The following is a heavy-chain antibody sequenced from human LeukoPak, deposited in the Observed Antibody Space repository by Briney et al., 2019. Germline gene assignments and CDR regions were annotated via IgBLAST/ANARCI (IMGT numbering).Heavy chain of an antibody. CDR3: AKDGRSSSYWFAYYYYMDV. D-gene: IGHD6-13*01. J-gene: IGHJ6*03. Sequence: GGSLRLSCAASGFTFSSYGMHWVRQAPGKGLEWVAVISYDGSNKYYADSVKGRFTISRDNSKNTLYLQMNSLRAEDTAVYYCAKDGRSSSYWFAYYYYMDVWGKGTTVTVSS. V-gene: IGHV3-30*18. CDR2: ISYDGSNK. CDR1: GFTFSSYG.